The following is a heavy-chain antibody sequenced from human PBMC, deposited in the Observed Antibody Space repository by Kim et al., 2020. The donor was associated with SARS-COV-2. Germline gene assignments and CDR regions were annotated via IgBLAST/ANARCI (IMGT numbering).Heavy chain of an antibody. CDR3: ASENTSYYYASIGYYHYYYGMDV. D-gene: IGHD3-22*01. CDR1: GFTVSSNY. J-gene: IGHJ6*02. V-gene: IGHV3-66*02. CDR2: IYSGGST. Sequence: GGSLRLSCAASGFTVSSNYMSWVRQAPGKGLEWVSVIYSGGSTYYADSVKGRFTISRDNSKNTLYLQMNSLRAEDTAVYYCASENTSYYYASIGYYHYYYGMDVWGQGTTVTVSS.